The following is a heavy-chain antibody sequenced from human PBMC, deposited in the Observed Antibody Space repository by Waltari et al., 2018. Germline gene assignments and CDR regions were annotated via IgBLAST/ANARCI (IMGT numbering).Heavy chain of an antibody. CDR3: ARNPRYDSPD. CDR1: GFTFSNAW. V-gene: IGHV3-15*07. CDR2: IKSKTDGGTT. D-gene: IGHD3-22*01. J-gene: IGHJ4*02. Sequence: EVQLVESGGGLVKPGGSLRLSCSASGFTFSNAWMNWVRQAPGKGLEWVGRIKSKTDGGTTDYAAPVKGRFTISRDDSKNTLYLQMNSLRVEDTAVYYCARNPRYDSPDWGQGTLVTVSS.